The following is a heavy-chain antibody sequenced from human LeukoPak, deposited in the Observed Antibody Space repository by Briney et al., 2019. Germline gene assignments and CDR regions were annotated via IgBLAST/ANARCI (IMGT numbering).Heavy chain of an antibody. CDR1: GFTFSSYG. CDR3: AKDLVNYYDSSGFDY. CDR2: IRYDGSNK. D-gene: IGHD3-22*01. Sequence: GGSLRLSCAASGFTFSSYGMHWVRQAPGKGLEWVAFIRYDGSNKYYADSVKGRFTISRDNSKNTLYLQMNSLRAEDTAVYYCAKDLVNYYDSSGFDYWGQGTLVTVSP. V-gene: IGHV3-30*02. J-gene: IGHJ4*02.